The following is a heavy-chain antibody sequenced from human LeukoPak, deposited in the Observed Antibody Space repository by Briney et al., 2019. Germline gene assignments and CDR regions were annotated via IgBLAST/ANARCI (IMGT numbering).Heavy chain of an antibody. Sequence: PGGSLRLSCAASGFTFSSYSMNWVRQPPGKGLEWIGSIYYSGSTYYNPSLKSRVTISVDTSKNQFSLKLSSVTAADTAVYYCARPYNWNSDAFDIWGQGTMVTVSS. CDR2: IYYSGST. CDR1: GFTFSSYS. J-gene: IGHJ3*02. V-gene: IGHV4-39*07. CDR3: ARPYNWNSDAFDI. D-gene: IGHD1-7*01.